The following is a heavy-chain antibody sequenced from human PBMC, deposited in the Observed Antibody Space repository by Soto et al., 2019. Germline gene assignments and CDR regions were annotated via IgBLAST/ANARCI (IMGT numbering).Heavy chain of an antibody. V-gene: IGHV4-30-2*01. CDR1: GGSISSGGYS. D-gene: IGHD5-18*01. CDR3: ARVQYSYGPAYFDH. CDR2: IYHSGST. J-gene: IGHJ4*02. Sequence: QLQLQESGSGLVKPSQTLSLTCAVSGGSISSGGYSWSWIRQPPGKGLEWIGYIYHSGSTYYNPSPQSRVTISVDRSKNQFALKLSPGTAAETAVYYLARVQYSYGPAYFDHWGQGTLVTVSS.